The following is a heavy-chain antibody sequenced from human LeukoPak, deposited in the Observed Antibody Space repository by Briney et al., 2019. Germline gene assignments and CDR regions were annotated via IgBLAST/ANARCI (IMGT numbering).Heavy chain of an antibody. CDR3: GKVRRSMVRGGGLFDL. J-gene: IGHJ5*02. CDR1: GFTFGDYG. D-gene: IGHD3-10*01. CDR2: ISWNRGNI. Sequence: GGSLRLSCAASGFTFGDYGMHWVRQIPGKGLEWVSSISWNRGNIDYADSVKGRFTISRDNAKNSLYLQMNSLRAEDTALYYCGKVRRSMVRGGGLFDLWGQGTLVSVSS. V-gene: IGHV3-9*01.